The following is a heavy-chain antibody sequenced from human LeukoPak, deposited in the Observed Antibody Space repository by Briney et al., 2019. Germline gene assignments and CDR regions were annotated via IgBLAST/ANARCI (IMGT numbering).Heavy chain of an antibody. CDR1: GGSISSYY. Sequence: SETLSLTCTVSGGSISSYYWSWIRQPPGKGLEWIGYIYDSGNTNYSPSLKSRVTISVETSKNQFSLKLTSVTAADTAIYYCARVGGDVQLERRERWTFDVWGQGTIDTVSS. V-gene: IGHV4-59*01. D-gene: IGHD1-1*01. CDR2: IYDSGNT. CDR3: ARVGGDVQLERRERWTFDV. J-gene: IGHJ3*01.